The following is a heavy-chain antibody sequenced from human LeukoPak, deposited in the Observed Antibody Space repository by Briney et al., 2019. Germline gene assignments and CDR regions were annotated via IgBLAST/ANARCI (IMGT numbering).Heavy chain of an antibody. Sequence: ASVKVSCKASGYTFTGYYMHWVRQAPGQGLEWMGWINPNSGGTNYAQKFQGRVTMTRDTSISTAYMELSRLRSDETAVYYCARGGHIVVVTAHDAFDIWGQGTMVTVSS. J-gene: IGHJ3*02. V-gene: IGHV1-2*02. CDR1: GYTFTGYY. D-gene: IGHD2-21*02. CDR2: INPNSGGT. CDR3: ARGGHIVVVTAHDAFDI.